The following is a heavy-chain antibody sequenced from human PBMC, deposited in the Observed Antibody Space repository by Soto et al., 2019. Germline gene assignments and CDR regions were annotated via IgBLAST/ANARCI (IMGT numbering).Heavy chain of an antibody. V-gene: IGHV3-48*03. Sequence: PGGSLRLSCAASGFTFSSYEMTWVRQAPGKGLEWVSYISSSGSTKYYGDSVKGRFTISRDNARNSLSLQMNSLRAEDTAVYYCASQGVTAAGTPYYYYGVDVWGQGTTVTVSS. J-gene: IGHJ6*02. CDR2: ISSSGSTK. CDR3: ASQGVTAAGTPYYYYGVDV. D-gene: IGHD6-13*01. CDR1: GFTFSSYE.